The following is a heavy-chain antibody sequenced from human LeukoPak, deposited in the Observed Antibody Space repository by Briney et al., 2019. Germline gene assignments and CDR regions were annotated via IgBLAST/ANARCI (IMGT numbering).Heavy chain of an antibody. CDR3: ARDRVAARLGGRRYFDY. Sequence: LSCSCAASGFTFSDCYSSLIRQAPGKGLEWVSYISSSGSTIYYADSVKGRFTISRDNAKNSLYLQMNSLRAEDTAVYYCARDRVAARLGGRRYFDYWGQGTLVTVSS. V-gene: IGHV3-11*01. D-gene: IGHD6-6*01. J-gene: IGHJ4*02. CDR2: ISSSGSTI. CDR1: GFTFSDCY.